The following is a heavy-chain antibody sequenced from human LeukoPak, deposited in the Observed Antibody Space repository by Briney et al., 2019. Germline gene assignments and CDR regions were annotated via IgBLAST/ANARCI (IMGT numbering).Heavy chain of an antibody. D-gene: IGHD2-8*02. J-gene: IGHJ4*02. CDR2: ISYSGGST. Sequence: GGSLRLSCAVSGITLSHYGVRWVRQAPGRGREGVAGISYSGGSTPYGDCVKGRFTSSKDNPNNTLYLQMDSLKVEDTAVYFCAKRGGVIRVILVGFHKQAYYFDSWGQGALVTVSS. CDR1: GITLSHYG. CDR3: AKRGGVIRVILVGFHKQAYYFDS. V-gene: IGHV3-23*01.